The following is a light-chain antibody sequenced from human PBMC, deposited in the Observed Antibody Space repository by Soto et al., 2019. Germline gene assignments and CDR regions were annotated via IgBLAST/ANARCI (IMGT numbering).Light chain of an antibody. J-gene: IGKJ4*01. V-gene: IGKV3-15*01. CDR3: QQYGNWPLT. Sequence: EMVMTQSPATLSVSPGERATLSCRARYCVSSNLAWYQQKPCQAPRLLIYGASTRSTGVPVRFSGSGSGTEFTLTISSLQSEDSAVYFCQQYGNWPLTFGGGTKVDIK. CDR1: YCVSSN. CDR2: GAS.